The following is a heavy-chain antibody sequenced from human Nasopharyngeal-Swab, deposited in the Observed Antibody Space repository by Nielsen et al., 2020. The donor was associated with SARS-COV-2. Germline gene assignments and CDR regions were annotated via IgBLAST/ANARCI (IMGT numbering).Heavy chain of an antibody. CDR3: ARESLAAFDI. D-gene: IGHD3-16*01. J-gene: IGHJ3*02. V-gene: IGHV3-21*01. Sequence: GESLKIYCEASGFTFSSYSMNWVRQAPGKGLEWVSSIGSSSTYIYYADSVKGRFTISRDNAKNSLYLQMNSLRAEDTAVYYCARESLAAFDIWGQGTMVTVSS. CDR1: GFTFSSYS. CDR2: IGSSSTYI.